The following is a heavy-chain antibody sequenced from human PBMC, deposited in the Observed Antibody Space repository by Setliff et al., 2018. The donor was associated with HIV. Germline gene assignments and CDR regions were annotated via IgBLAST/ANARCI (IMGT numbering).Heavy chain of an antibody. Sequence: GGSLRLSCAASGFIFSSYEMNWVRQAPGKGLEWVSSVTGNGARTFYADSVKGRFIISRDNSKNTLYLRMNSLRAEDTAVYYCARDPGRYNGMDVWGQGTTVTVSS. CDR2: VTGNGART. D-gene: IGHD1-20*01. J-gene: IGHJ6*02. CDR1: GFIFSSYE. V-gene: IGHV3-48*03. CDR3: ARDPGRYNGMDV.